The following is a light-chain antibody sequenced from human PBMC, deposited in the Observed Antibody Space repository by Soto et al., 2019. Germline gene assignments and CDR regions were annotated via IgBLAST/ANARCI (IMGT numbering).Light chain of an antibody. CDR1: QSVSSIY. J-gene: IGKJ4*01. CDR3: QQRSNWPLT. V-gene: IGKV3D-20*02. CDR2: ATS. Sequence: EIVLTQSPGTLSLSPGERATLSCRASQSVSSIYLAWYQQKPGQAPSLLIYATSSRATGIPDRFSGSGSGTDFSLTISSLEPEDFAVYYCQQRSNWPLTFGGGTKVEIK.